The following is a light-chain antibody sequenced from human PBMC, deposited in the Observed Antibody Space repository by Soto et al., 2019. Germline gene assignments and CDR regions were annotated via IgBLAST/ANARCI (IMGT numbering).Light chain of an antibody. CDR2: GAS. V-gene: IGKV3-15*01. CDR1: QSVSSN. CDR3: QHYNNWPYT. Sequence: EIVMTQSPATLSVSRGERATLSCRASQSVSSNSAWYQQKPGQAPRLLIYGASTRATGIPVRFSGSGSGTEFTLTISSLQSEDFAVYYCQHYNNWPYTFGQGTKLEIK. J-gene: IGKJ2*01.